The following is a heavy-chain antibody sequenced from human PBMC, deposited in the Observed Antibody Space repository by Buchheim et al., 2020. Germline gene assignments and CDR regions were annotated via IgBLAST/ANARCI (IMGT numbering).Heavy chain of an antibody. CDR2: IYHSGST. D-gene: IGHD3-16*01. J-gene: IGHJ6*02. Sequence: QVQLQESGPGLVKPSQTLSLTCTVSGGSMSSGVSYWSWIRQHPGKGLEWIGYIYHSGSTYYNPSLKSRVTISLDTSKTQFSLKLTSVTAADTVVYYCARDSRRGDYGLDVWGQGTT. CDR1: GGSMSSGVSY. V-gene: IGHV4-31*03. CDR3: ARDSRRGDYGLDV.